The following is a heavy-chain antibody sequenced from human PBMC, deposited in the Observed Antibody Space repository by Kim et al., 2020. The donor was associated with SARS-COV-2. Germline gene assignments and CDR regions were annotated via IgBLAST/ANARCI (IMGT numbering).Heavy chain of an antibody. D-gene: IGHD5-12*01. CDR1: GFTFSSYA. Sequence: GGSLRLSCAASGFTFSSYAMSWVRQAPGKGLEWVSAISGSGGSTYYADSVKGRFTISRDNSKNTLYLQMNSLRAEDTAVYYCATNKMATIYEGWGQGTLVTVSS. CDR2: ISGSGGST. V-gene: IGHV3-23*01. J-gene: IGHJ4*02. CDR3: ATNKMATIYEG.